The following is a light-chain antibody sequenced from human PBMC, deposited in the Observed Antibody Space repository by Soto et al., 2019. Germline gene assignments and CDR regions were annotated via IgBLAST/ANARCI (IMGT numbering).Light chain of an antibody. J-gene: IGLJ3*02. CDR2: KNN. CDR1: RSNIGNNA. CDR3: ATWDDSLNARGV. Sequence: QSVLTQTPSACGTPEHTVTISCSGSRSNIGNNAVSWYQQFPGTAPKLLIYKNNQRPSGVPDRFSGSKSGTSASLAISGLQSEDEADYYCATWDDSLNARGVFGGGTKVTVL. V-gene: IGLV1-44*01.